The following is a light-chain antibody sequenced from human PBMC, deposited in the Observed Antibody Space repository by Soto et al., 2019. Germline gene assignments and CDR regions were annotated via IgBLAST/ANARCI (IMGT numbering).Light chain of an antibody. J-gene: IGKJ4*01. CDR3: QQRRTWPLT. Sequence: EMVMTQSPATLSLSPGESATLSCRASQSVGTFLAWYQHKPGQAPRLLILDASTRATGVPPRFSGSKSGTDFTLTISRLEPEDFAVYYCQQRRTWPLTFGGGTKVDI. CDR1: QSVGTF. CDR2: DAS. V-gene: IGKV3-11*01.